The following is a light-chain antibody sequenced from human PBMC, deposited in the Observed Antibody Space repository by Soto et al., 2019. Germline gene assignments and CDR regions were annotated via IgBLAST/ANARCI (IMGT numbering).Light chain of an antibody. J-gene: IGKJ5*01. CDR3: QQYENLPT. V-gene: IGKV3-20*01. CDR1: QSVSSSY. Sequence: EVVLTQSPGTLSFSPGERPTLSCRASQSVSSSYLAWYQQKPGQAPRLLIYGASSTATGIPDRLSGSASGTAFSLTIRSLQPEDIATYYCQQYENLPTFGQGTRLEIK. CDR2: GAS.